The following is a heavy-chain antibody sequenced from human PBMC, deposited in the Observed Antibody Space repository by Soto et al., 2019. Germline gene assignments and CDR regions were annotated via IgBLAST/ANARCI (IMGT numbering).Heavy chain of an antibody. CDR2: INPSGGST. Sequence: ASVKVSCKASGYTFTSYYMHWVRQAPGQGLEWMGIINPSGGSTSYAQKFQGRVTMTRDTSTSTVYMELSSLRSEDTAVYYCARDVIAARPDDYYYYYMDVWGKGTTVTVSS. CDR3: ARDVIAARPDDYYYYYMDV. D-gene: IGHD6-6*01. J-gene: IGHJ6*03. CDR1: GYTFTSYY. V-gene: IGHV1-46*03.